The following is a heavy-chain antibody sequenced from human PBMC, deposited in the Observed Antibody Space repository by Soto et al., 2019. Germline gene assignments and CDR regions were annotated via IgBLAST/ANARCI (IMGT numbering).Heavy chain of an antibody. CDR2: VSYDGSLK. V-gene: IGHV3-30*03. CDR1: GFTFRTSA. Sequence: QVQLVESGGDMVQPGRSLRLSCAAYGFTFRTSAMHWVRQAPGKGLQSVALVSYDGSLKYYADYVKGRFSISRENSNNSLHLPMNSLRPEDTGVYYCAREDVARRPALYDEHGLDVWGRGTTVTVSS. J-gene: IGHJ6*02. CDR3: AREDVARRPALYDEHGLDV. D-gene: IGHD5-12*01.